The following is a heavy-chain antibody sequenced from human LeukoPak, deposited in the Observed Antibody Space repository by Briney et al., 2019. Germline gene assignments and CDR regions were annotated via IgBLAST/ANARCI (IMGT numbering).Heavy chain of an antibody. Sequence: SQTLSLTCTVSGGSISSGGYYWSWIRQHPAKGLEWIGYICYSGSTYYNPSLKSRVTISVDTSKNQFSLKLSSVAAADRAVYYCAILKEKDYGDYWYFDLWGRGTLVTVSS. CDR2: ICYSGST. V-gene: IGHV4-31*03. J-gene: IGHJ2*01. D-gene: IGHD4-17*01. CDR1: GGSISSGGYY. CDR3: AILKEKDYGDYWYFDL.